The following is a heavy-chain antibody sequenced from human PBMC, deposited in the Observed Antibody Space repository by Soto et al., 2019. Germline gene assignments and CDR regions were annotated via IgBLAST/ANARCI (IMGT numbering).Heavy chain of an antibody. Sequence: PSETLSITCSVSGYSVSSSDYYWAWIRQPPGKGLEWIGSMFYSGLTYYNPSLKSRVTLSVDTSKNQSSVRLNSVTAADTAVYYCAPLSVSLSGPYGIHVWGQGTTVTVSS. CDR1: GYSVSSSDYY. CDR3: APLSVSLSGPYGIHV. CDR2: MFYSGLT. J-gene: IGHJ6*02. V-gene: IGHV4-39*01. D-gene: IGHD2-15*01.